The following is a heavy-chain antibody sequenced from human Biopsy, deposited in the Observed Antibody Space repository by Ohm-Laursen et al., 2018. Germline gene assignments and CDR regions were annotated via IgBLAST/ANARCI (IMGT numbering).Heavy chain of an antibody. CDR3: ARGYSRRVSIFEASIYWFDT. Sequence: ASVKVSCKASGYSFSTYDVNWVRQARGQGLDWMGWMIPSRGKTGYAQRFQGRVTLNMNTSISTAYMELSGPRSEDTAVYFCARGYSRRVSIFEASIYWFDTWGQGTLVTVSS. J-gene: IGHJ5*02. D-gene: IGHD6-6*01. V-gene: IGHV1-8*01. CDR2: MIPSRGKT. CDR1: GYSFSTYD.